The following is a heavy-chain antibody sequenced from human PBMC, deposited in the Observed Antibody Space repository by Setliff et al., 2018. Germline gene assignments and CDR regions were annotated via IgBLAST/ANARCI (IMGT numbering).Heavy chain of an antibody. D-gene: IGHD2-2*01. V-gene: IGHV3-15*01. Sequence: GGSLRLSCAASGFTLSNAWMIWFRQAPGKGLEWVSQIKSKPDGGAAEYASPVRGRFTISRDDSKSTLYLQMSSLKTEDTALYYCARGRRQYCTSVNCYAGTFDIWGQGTLVTVSS. CDR2: IKSKPDGGAA. CDR3: ARGRRQYCTSVNCYAGTFDI. CDR1: GFTLSNAW. J-gene: IGHJ3*02.